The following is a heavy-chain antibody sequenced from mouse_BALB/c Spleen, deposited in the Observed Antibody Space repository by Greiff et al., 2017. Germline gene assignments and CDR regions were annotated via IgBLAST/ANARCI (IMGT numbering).Heavy chain of an antibody. Sequence: VQLQQSGAELAKPGASVKMSCKASGYTFTSYWMHWVKQRPGQGLEWIGYINPSTGYTEYNQKFKDKATLTADKSSSTAYMQLSSLTSEDSAVYYCARGEGNYPAWFAYWGQGTLVTVSA. CDR2: INPSTGYT. CDR3: ARGEGNYPAWFAY. V-gene: IGHV1-7*01. J-gene: IGHJ3*01. D-gene: IGHD2-1*01. CDR1: GYTFTSYW.